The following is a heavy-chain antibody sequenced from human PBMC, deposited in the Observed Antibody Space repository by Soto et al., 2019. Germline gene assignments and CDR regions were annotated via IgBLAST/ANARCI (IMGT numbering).Heavy chain of an antibody. V-gene: IGHV3-23*01. CDR2: ISGSGGST. CDR1: GFTFSSYA. D-gene: IGHD1-20*01. J-gene: IGHJ6*03. CDR3: AKNPGISYYYYYMDV. Sequence: GGSLRLSCAASGFTFSSYAMSWVRQAPGKGLEWVSAISGSGGSTYYADSVKGRFTISRDNSKNTLYLQMNSLRAEDTAVYYRAKNPGISYYYYYMDVWGKGTTVTVSS.